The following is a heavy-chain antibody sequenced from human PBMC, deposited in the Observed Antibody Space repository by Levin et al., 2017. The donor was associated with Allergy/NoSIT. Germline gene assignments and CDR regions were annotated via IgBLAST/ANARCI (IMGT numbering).Heavy chain of an antibody. CDR3: TRGGPFSSYFDY. V-gene: IGHV3-15*01. Sequence: GGSLRLSCAASGFTFSNAWMTWVRQAPGKGLEWVGRIKSKKDGETTDYAAPVKDRFTISREDSENTVFLQMDSLKTEDTALYYCTRGGPFSSYFDYWGQGTLVTVSS. J-gene: IGHJ4*02. CDR1: GFTFSNAW. D-gene: IGHD1-26*01. CDR2: IKSKKDGETT.